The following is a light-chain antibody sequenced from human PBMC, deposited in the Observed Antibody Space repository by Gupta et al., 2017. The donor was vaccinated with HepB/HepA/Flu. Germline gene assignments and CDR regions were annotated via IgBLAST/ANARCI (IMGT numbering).Light chain of an antibody. CDR3: QQRSNSNT. CDR2: DAS. CDR1: QNVRSS. J-gene: IGKJ5*01. Sequence: EIVLTQSPDTLSLSPGERATLSCRASQNVRSSLAWYQHKPGQAPRLLIYDASNRVNGIAGRFSGSGSGTDFTLTSSSREPEDFVVYYWQQRSNSNTFGQGTRMEIK. V-gene: IGKV3-11*01.